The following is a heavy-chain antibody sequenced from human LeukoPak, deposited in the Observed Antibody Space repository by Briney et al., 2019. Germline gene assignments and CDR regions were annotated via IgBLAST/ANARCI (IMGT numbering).Heavy chain of an antibody. D-gene: IGHD4-11*01. J-gene: IGHJ4*02. V-gene: IGHV4-59*05. CDR3: ARHKGTVTTLFDY. CDR1: GGSISSYY. Sequence: SETLSLTCTVSGGSISSYYWSWIRQPPGTGLEWIGSIYYSGSTYYNPSLKSRVTISVDTSKNQFSLKLSSVTAADTAVYYCARHKGTVTTLFDYWGQGTLVTVSS. CDR2: IYYSGST.